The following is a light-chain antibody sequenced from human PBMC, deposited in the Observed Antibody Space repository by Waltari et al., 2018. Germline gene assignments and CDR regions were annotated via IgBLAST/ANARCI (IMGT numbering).Light chain of an antibody. V-gene: IGKV1-17*01. Sequence: DIKMTQSPSSLSASVGDRVTITCLASHGIRCFLGWYQQRPGKAPQRLMYAASSLQSGAPSRFSGSGSGTDFTLTISSLQPEDSATYFCLQHNTYPYTFGRGTRVEIK. CDR1: HGIRCF. CDR2: AAS. CDR3: LQHNTYPYT. J-gene: IGKJ2*01.